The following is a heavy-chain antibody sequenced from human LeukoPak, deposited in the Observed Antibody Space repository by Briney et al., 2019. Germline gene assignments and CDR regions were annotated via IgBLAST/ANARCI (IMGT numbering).Heavy chain of an antibody. J-gene: IGHJ4*02. CDR3: ARLSVYGGNSPARPVDY. D-gene: IGHD4-23*01. CDR2: IYDSGDT. V-gene: IGHV4-59*01. CDR1: GGSISSYY. Sequence: SETLSLTCTVSGGSISSYYWSCVRQPPGKGLEWIGYIYDSGDTNYNPSLKSRVTISVDASRNQFSLKLSSVTAADTAVYYCARLSVYGGNSPARPVDYWGQGTLVTVSS.